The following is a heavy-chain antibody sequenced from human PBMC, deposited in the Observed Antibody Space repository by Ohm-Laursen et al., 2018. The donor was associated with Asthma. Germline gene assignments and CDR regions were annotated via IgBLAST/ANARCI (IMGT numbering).Heavy chain of an antibody. CDR2: ISYDGSNK. CDR1: GFTFSSYA. D-gene: IGHD3-10*01. CDR3: ARSDLDYSNWFDP. J-gene: IGHJ5*02. Sequence: SLRLSCAASGFTFSSYAMHWVRQAPGKGLEWVAVISYDGSNKYYADSVKGRFTISRDSSKNTLYLQMNSLRAEDTAVYYCARSDLDYSNWFDPWGQGTLVTVSS. V-gene: IGHV3-30-3*01.